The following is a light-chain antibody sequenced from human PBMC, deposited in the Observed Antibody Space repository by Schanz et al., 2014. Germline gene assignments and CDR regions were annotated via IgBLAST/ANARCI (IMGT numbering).Light chain of an antibody. CDR3: QQRSNWPRGT. CDR2: DAS. CDR1: QSVSSN. J-gene: IGKJ3*01. V-gene: IGKV3-11*01. Sequence: EIVMTQSPATLSVSPGERATLSCRAGQSVSSNLAWYQQKPGQAPRLLIYDASNRATGIPARFSGSGSGTDFTLTISSLEPEDFAVYYCQQRSNWPRGTFGPGTKVDIK.